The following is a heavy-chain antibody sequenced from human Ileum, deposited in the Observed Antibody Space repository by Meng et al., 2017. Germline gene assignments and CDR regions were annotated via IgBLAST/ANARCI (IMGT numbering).Heavy chain of an antibody. J-gene: IGHJ4*02. CDR1: GGSISTSDW. CDR2: IHHSGST. D-gene: IGHD1-26*01. Sequence: SGLLKPSGTLSLTCAVSGGSISTSDWWSWVRQPPGKGLEWIGEIHHSGSTNYNPSLKSRVTISVDKSKNQFSLKLNSVNAADTAVYYCAREWSGSYRHFDYWGQGTLVTVSS. CDR3: AREWSGSYRHFDY. V-gene: IGHV4-4*02.